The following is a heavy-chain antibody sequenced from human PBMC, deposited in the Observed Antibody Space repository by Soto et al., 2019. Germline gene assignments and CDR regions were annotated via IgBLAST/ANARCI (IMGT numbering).Heavy chain of an antibody. Sequence: ASVKVSCKASGYTFSGFYMHWVRQAPGQGLEWMGWINPNSGGTKSAEKFQGRVTMTRDTSISTAYMELSRLTPDDTAVYYCASAAVTGTAGLDFWGQGTQVTVSS. V-gene: IGHV1-2*02. CDR2: INPNSGGT. D-gene: IGHD6-19*01. CDR3: ASAAVTGTAGLDF. J-gene: IGHJ4*02. CDR1: GYTFSGFY.